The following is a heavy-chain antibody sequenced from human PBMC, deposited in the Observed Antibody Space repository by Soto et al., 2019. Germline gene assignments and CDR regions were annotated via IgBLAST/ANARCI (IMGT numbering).Heavy chain of an antibody. V-gene: IGHV3-15*01. CDR3: STISIVATVDH. J-gene: IGHJ4*02. CDR1: GFTFSNAW. CDR2: VKTKTVGGTT. D-gene: IGHD5-12*01. Sequence: QLVESGGGFVKPGGSLRLSCAASGFTFSNAWLSWVRQAPGKGLEWVGRVKTKTVGGTTDYAAPVNSRFTISRDDSKNTLYLQMNSLKPEDTAMYYCSTISIVATVDHWGQGTLVTVSA.